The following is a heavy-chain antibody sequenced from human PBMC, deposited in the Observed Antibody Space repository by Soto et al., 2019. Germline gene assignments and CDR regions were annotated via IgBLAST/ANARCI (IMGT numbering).Heavy chain of an antibody. Sequence: GGSLRLSCAAFGFTVSSNYMSWVRQAPGKGLEWVSVIYSGGSTYYADSVKGRFTISRDNSKNTLYLQMNSLRAEDTAVYYCARDRWELHYYYYGMDVWGQGTKVTVYS. V-gene: IGHV3-53*01. CDR3: ARDRWELHYYYYGMDV. D-gene: IGHD1-26*01. J-gene: IGHJ6*02. CDR1: GFTVSSNY. CDR2: IYSGGST.